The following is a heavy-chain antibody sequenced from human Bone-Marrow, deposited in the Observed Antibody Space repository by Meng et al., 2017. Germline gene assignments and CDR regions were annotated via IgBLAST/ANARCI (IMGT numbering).Heavy chain of an antibody. CDR3: TTVRVVSGYFSGGSCYSGWFDP. CDR1: GFTFSNAW. CDR2: IKSKTDGGTT. V-gene: IGHV3-15*01. Sequence: GGSLRLSCAASGFTFSNAWMSWVRQAPGKGLEWVCRIKSKTDGGTTDYAAPVKGRFTIPRDDSKNTLYLQMNGLKTGDTAVYYCTTVRVVSGYFSGGSCYSGWFDPWGQGTLVTVSS. D-gene: IGHD2-15*01. J-gene: IGHJ5*02.